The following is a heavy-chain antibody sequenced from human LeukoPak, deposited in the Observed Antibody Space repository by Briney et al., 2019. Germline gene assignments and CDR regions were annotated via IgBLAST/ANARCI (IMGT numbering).Heavy chain of an antibody. V-gene: IGHV1-69*13. Sequence: ASVNVSCKASGGTFSSYAISWVRQAPGQGLEWMGGIIPIFGTANYAQKFQGRVTITADESTSTAYMELSSLRSEDTAVYYCARELTTVTTAWYFDLWGRGTLVTVSS. J-gene: IGHJ2*01. CDR1: GGTFSSYA. CDR2: IIPIFGTA. CDR3: ARELTTVTTAWYFDL. D-gene: IGHD4-17*01.